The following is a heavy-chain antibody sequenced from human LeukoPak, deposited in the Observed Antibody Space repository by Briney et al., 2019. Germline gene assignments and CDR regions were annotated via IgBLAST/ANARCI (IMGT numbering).Heavy chain of an antibody. V-gene: IGHV4-4*07. Sequence: PSETLSLTCTVSGGSISSYYWSWIRQPAGKGLEWIGRIYTSGSTNYNRSLKSRVTMSVDTSKNQFSLKLSSVTAADTAVYYCARDGRPITMVRGVTNGMDVWGQGTTVTVSS. CDR2: IYTSGST. CDR1: GGSISSYY. CDR3: ARDGRPITMVRGVTNGMDV. J-gene: IGHJ6*02. D-gene: IGHD3-10*01.